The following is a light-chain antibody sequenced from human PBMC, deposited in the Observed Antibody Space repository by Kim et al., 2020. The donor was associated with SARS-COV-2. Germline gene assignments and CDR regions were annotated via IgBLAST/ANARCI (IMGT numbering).Light chain of an antibody. V-gene: IGLV2-14*03. Sequence: QSALTQPASVSGSPGQSITISCTGTSTDVGAYNYVFWYQHHPGKAPKLIIYDVTQRPSGISDRFSGSKSGNTASLTISGLQTEDEADYYCNSYTSIRTLVFGGGTQLTVL. J-gene: IGLJ3*02. CDR1: STDVGAYNY. CDR2: DVT. CDR3: NSYTSIRTLV.